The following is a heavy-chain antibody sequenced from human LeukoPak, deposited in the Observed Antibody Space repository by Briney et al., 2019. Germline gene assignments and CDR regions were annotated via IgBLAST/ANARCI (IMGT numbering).Heavy chain of an antibody. V-gene: IGHV4-34*01. Sequence: RSETLSLTCAVYGGSFSGYYWSWIRQPPGKGLEWIGEINHSGSTNYNPSLKSRVTISVDTSKNQFSLKLSSVTAADTAVYYCARESSPAWEPRSNYLSDFDYWGQGTLVTVSS. D-gene: IGHD1-26*01. CDR1: GGSFSGYY. J-gene: IGHJ4*02. CDR3: ARESSPAWEPRSNYLSDFDY. CDR2: INHSGST.